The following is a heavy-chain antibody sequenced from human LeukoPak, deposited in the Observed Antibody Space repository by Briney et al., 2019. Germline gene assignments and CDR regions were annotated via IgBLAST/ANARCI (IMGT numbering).Heavy chain of an antibody. CDR3: ARGLLGRNYYDSSGYYSAYYFDY. V-gene: IGHV4-61*02. CDR1: GGSISSGGYS. Sequence: SQTLSLTCAVSGGSISSGGYSWSWIRQPAGKGLEWIGRIYTSGSTNYNPSLKSRVTMSVDTSKNQFSLKLSSVTAADTAVYYCARGLLGRNYYDSSGYYSAYYFDYWGQGTLVTVSS. J-gene: IGHJ4*02. CDR2: IYTSGST. D-gene: IGHD3-22*01.